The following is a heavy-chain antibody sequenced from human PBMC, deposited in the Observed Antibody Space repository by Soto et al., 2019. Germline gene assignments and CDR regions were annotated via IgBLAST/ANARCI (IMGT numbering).Heavy chain of an antibody. D-gene: IGHD3-3*01. CDR1: GGSFSGYY. J-gene: IGHJ6*02. CDR3: ARGKRYYDFWSGYYRNYYYYGMDV. CDR2: INHSEST. V-gene: IGHV4-34*01. Sequence: SETLSLTCAVYGGSFSGYYWSWIRQPPGKGLEWIGEINHSESTNYNPSLKSRVTISVDTSKNQFSLKLSSVTAADTAVYYCARGKRYYDFWSGYYRNYYYYGMDVWGQGTTVTVSS.